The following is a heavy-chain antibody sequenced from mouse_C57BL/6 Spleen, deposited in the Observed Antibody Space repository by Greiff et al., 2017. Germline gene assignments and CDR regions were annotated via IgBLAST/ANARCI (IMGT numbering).Heavy chain of an antibody. CDR2: IYPGDGDT. CDR1: GYAFSSSW. J-gene: IGHJ2*01. D-gene: IGHD2-4*01. V-gene: IGHV1-82*01. CDR3: ARDYGYYFDY. Sequence: VQLQQSGPELVKPGASVKISCKASGYAFSSSWMNWVKQRPGKGLEWIGRIYPGDGDTNYNGKFKGKATLTADKSSSTAYMQLSSLTSEDAAVYFCARDYGYYFDYWGQCTTLTVSS.